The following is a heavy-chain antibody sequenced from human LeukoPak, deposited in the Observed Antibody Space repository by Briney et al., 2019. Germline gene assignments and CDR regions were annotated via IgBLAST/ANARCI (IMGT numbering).Heavy chain of an antibody. J-gene: IGHJ4*02. CDR3: ARLLGPFDYVWGSSRSE. D-gene: IGHD3-16*02. CDR2: IDHTGTT. CDR1: DDSITIYY. V-gene: IGHV4-59*08. Sequence: PSETLSLTCSVSDDSITIYYWTWIRQPPGKGLEWIGYIDHTGTTNYNPSLNSRVTISIDTTKNQFSLRLTSVTAADTAVYYCARLLGPFDYVWGSSRSEWGQGILVSVSS.